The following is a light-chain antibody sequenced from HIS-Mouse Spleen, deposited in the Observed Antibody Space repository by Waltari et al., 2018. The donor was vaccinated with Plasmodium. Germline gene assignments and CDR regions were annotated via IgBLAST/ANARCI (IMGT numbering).Light chain of an antibody. V-gene: IGKV1-39*01. CDR2: AAS. J-gene: IGKJ1*01. Sequence: DIQMTQSPSSLSASVGDRVTITCRASQSISSYLNWYQQKPGKAPKLLIYAASSLQSGVPSRFSGSGSGTDFTLTISSLQPEDFATCYCQQYNSYWTFGQGTKVEIK. CDR3: QQYNSYWT. CDR1: QSISSY.